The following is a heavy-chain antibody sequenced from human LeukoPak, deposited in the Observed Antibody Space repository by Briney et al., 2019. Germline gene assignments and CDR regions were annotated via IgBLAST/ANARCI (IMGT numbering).Heavy chain of an antibody. CDR3: ARDYCSGGSCYADY. CDR1: GYTFTSCA. V-gene: IGHV1-2*02. D-gene: IGHD2-15*01. J-gene: IGHJ4*02. Sequence: VASLKLSCKASGYTFTSCAISWIRQPPGQGLEWIGWINPNGGGTNYAQKFQRRVTMNRDTSISTAYMELSRLRSDDPAVYYCARDYCSGGSCYADYWGQGTLVTVSS. CDR2: INPNGGGT.